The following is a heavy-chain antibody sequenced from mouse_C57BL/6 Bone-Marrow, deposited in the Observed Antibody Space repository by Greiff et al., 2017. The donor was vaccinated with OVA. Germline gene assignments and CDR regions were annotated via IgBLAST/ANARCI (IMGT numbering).Heavy chain of an antibody. CDR1: GYTFTDYN. D-gene: IGHD3-2*02. CDR2: INPNNGGT. V-gene: IGHV1-18*01. Sequence: EVQLQQSGPELVKPGASVKIPCKASGYTFTDYNMDWVKQSHGKSLEWIGDINPNNGGTIYNQKFKGKATLTVDKSSSTAYMELRSLTSEDTAVYYCASPDSSGYGFAYWGQGTLVTVSA. J-gene: IGHJ3*01. CDR3: ASPDSSGYGFAY.